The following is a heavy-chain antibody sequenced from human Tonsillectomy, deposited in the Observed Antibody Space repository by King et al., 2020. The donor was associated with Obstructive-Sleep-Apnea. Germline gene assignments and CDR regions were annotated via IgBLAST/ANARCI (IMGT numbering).Heavy chain of an antibody. Sequence: VQLVESGGGLVQPGGSLRLSCAASAFTFSNYAMSWVRQAPGKGLEGVSTISGSGDSTYYADSVKGRFTISRDNSKKTLYLRMNSLRPEDTAVYYCAKGSGGTYYSLDYWGQGTLVTVSS. J-gene: IGHJ4*02. D-gene: IGHD2-15*01. V-gene: IGHV3-23*04. CDR2: ISGSGDST. CDR3: AKGSGGTYYSLDY. CDR1: AFTFSNYA.